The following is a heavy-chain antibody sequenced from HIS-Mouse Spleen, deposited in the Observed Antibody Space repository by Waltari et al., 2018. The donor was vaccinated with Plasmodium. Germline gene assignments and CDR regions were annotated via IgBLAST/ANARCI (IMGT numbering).Heavy chain of an antibody. CDR1: GGSISSYY. CDR2: IYYSGST. CDR3: AREVNSGTFDY. D-gene: IGHD1-26*01. Sequence: QVQLQESGPGLVKPSETLSLTCTVSGGSISSYYCNWIRQLPGKGLEWIGYIYYSGSTNYNPSLKSRVTISVDTSKNQFSLKLSSVTAADTAVYYCAREVNSGTFDYWGQGTLVTVSS. V-gene: IGHV4-59*01. J-gene: IGHJ4*02.